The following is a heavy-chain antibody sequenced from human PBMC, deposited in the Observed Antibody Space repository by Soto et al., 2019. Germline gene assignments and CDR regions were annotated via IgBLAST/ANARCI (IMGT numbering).Heavy chain of an antibody. D-gene: IGHD1-20*01. CDR3: TTDCFSQYNWNQYYYYGMDV. CDR1: GFTFSNAW. CDR2: IKSKTDGGTT. Sequence: GGSLRLSCAASGFTFSNAWMSWVRQAPGKGLEWVGRIKSKTDGGTTDYAAPVKGRFTISRDDSKNTLYLQMNSLKTEDTAVYYCTTDCFSQYNWNQYYYYGMDVWGQGTTVTVSS. V-gene: IGHV3-15*01. J-gene: IGHJ6*02.